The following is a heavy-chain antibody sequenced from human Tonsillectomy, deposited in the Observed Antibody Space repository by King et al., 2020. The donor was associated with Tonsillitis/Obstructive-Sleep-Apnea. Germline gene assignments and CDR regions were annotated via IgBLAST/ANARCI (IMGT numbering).Heavy chain of an antibody. CDR2: INPNSGGT. V-gene: IGHV1-2*02. CDR1: GYTFTGYY. CDR3: ARRYSSGWYADCGCDY. Sequence: VQLVESGAEVKKPGASVKVSCKASGYTFTGYYMHWVRQAPGQGLEWMGWINPNSGGTNYAQKFQGRVTMTRDTSISTAYMELSRLRSDDTAVYYCARRYSSGWYADCGCDYWGHGTLVTVSS. D-gene: IGHD6-19*01. J-gene: IGHJ4*01.